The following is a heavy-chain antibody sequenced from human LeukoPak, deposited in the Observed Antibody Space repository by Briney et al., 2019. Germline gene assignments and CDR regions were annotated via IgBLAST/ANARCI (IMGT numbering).Heavy chain of an antibody. CDR1: GFTFHDYG. J-gene: IGHJ6*03. CDR2: INWNGDSI. CDR3: ARDVTGYSSSWYDEGNYYSYMDV. D-gene: IGHD6-13*01. V-gene: IGHV3-20*04. Sequence: GGSLRLSCAASGFTFHDYGMTWVRQAPGKGLEWVSGINWNGDSITYAASVKGRFTISRDNAKNSFYLQMNSLTAEDTALYYCARDVTGYSSSWYDEGNYYSYMDVWGKGTTVTVSS.